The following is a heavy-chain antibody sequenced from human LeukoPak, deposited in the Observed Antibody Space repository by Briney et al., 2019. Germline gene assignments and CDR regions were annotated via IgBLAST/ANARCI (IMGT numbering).Heavy chain of an antibody. Sequence: GASVKVSCKASGYTFTNYYMHWVRQAPGQGLEWMGWINPNSGGTNYAQKFQGRVTMTRDTSISTAYMELSRLRSDDTAAYYCARPHLYYYYMDVWGKGTTVTISS. V-gene: IGHV1-2*02. CDR3: ARPHLYYYYMDV. J-gene: IGHJ6*03. CDR1: GYTFTNYY. CDR2: INPNSGGT.